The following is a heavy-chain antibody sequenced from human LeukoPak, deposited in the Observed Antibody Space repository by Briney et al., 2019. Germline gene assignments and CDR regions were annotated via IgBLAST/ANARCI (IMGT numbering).Heavy chain of an antibody. D-gene: IGHD1-14*01. Sequence: PSETLSLTCSVSGGSISSYYWSWIRQPPGKGLEWVGYIYYSGSTNYNPSLKSRVTIPVDTSKNQFSLKLSSVTAADTAVYYCARGRRTPANWGQGTLVTVSS. J-gene: IGHJ4*02. CDR1: GGSISSYY. CDR2: IYYSGST. V-gene: IGHV4-59*01. CDR3: ARGRRTPAN.